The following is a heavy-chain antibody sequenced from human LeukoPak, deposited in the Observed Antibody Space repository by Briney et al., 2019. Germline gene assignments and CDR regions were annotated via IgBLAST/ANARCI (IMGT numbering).Heavy chain of an antibody. D-gene: IGHD3-3*01. V-gene: IGHV3-7*01. CDR3: ARPYYDFWSGYYTDPFNY. CDR2: IKQDGSEK. Sequence: GGSLRLSCAASGFTFSSYWMSWVRQAPGKGLEWVANIKQDGSEKYYVDSVKGRFTISRDNAKNSLYLQMNSLRAEDTAVYYCARPYYDFWSGYYTDPFNYWGQGTLVTVSS. J-gene: IGHJ4*02. CDR1: GFTFSSYW.